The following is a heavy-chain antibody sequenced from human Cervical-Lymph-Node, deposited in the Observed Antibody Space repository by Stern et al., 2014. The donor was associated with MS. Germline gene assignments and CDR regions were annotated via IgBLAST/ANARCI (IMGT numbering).Heavy chain of an antibody. CDR2: ITPIFNAA. CDR1: GDTFTTYA. V-gene: IGHV1-69*06. CDR3: TREVGSLAMDV. Sequence: QVQLVQSGTEVKKPGSSVTVSCKASGDTFTTYAISWVRQAPGQGPEWMGGITPIFNAADYAQKFQGRLTITADRSRSTAYMELSSLTSEDTAVYYCTREVGSLAMDVWGQGTTVIVSS. J-gene: IGHJ6*01. D-gene: IGHD1-1*01.